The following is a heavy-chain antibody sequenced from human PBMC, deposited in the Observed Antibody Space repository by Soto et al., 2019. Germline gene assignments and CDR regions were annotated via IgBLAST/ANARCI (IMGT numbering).Heavy chain of an antibody. CDR2: MNPNSGNT. V-gene: IGHV1-8*01. CDR3: ARKYRSSIVDIGMEV. CDR1: GYTFSSYD. J-gene: IGHJ6*04. Sequence: ASVKVSCKASGYTFSSYDINWVRQATGQGLEWMGWMNPNSGNTGYAQKFQGRVTMMRNTSISTAYMELSSLRSDDTAVDYCARKYRSSIVDIGMEVWGKGTTVTVS. D-gene: IGHD6-6*01.